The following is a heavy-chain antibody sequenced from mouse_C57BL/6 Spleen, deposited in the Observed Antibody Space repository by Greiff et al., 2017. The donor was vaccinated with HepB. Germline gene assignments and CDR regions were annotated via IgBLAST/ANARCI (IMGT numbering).Heavy chain of an antibody. CDR3: TRGYYQEFAY. J-gene: IGHJ3*01. CDR1: GYTFTDYE. V-gene: IGHV1-15*01. CDR2: IDPETGGT. D-gene: IGHD2-3*01. Sequence: VKLMESGAELVRPGASVTLSCKASGYTFTDYEMHWVKQTPVHGLEWIGAIDPETGGTAYNQKFKGKAILTADKSSSTAYMELRSLTSEDSAVYYCTRGYYQEFAYWGQGTLVTVSA.